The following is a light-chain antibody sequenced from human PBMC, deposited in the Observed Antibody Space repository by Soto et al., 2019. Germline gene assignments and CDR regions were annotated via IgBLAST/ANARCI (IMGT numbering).Light chain of an antibody. V-gene: IGKV3-20*01. CDR3: QHYNSYSEA. CDR2: GAS. Sequence: DIVFTQSPGTLCLSPGERATLSCRASQSVSSSYLAWYQQKPGQPPSLLIYGASSRATGIPDRFSGSGSGTAFTLTISSLQPDDFATYYCQHYNSYSEAFGQGTKVDI. J-gene: IGKJ1*01. CDR1: QSVSSSY.